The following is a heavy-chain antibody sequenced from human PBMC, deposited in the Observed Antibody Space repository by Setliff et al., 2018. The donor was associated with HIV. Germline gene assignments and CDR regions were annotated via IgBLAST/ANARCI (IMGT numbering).Heavy chain of an antibody. CDR2: INPKSGGT. CDR1: GYTFDVFS. J-gene: IGHJ5*02. CDR3: ARDDHYYDSGSVWFDP. D-gene: IGHD3-10*01. V-gene: IGHV1-2*02. Sequence: ASVKVSCKTSGYTFDVFSIHWVRQAPGQGPEWMGWINPKSGGTKYAQRFQGRVAMTRDTSTRTVYMDLTRLRSDDTAVYYCARDDHYYDSGSVWFDPWGQGTLVTVSS.